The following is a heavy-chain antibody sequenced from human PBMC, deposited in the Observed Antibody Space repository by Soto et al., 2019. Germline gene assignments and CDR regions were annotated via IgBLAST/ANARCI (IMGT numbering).Heavy chain of an antibody. CDR3: AKGRMDSSSWYYFDY. CDR2: ISGSGGST. J-gene: IGHJ4*02. Sequence: GGSLRLSCAASGFTFSSYAMSWVRQAPGKGLEWVSAISGSGGSTYYADSVKGRFTIYRDNSKNTLYLQMNSLRAEDTAVYYCAKGRMDSSSWYYFDYWGQGTLVTVSS. D-gene: IGHD6-13*01. V-gene: IGHV3-23*01. CDR1: GFTFSSYA.